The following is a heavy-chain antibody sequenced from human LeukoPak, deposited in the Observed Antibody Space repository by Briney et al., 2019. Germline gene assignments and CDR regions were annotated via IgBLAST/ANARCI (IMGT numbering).Heavy chain of an antibody. D-gene: IGHD5-24*01. CDR2: ISSSSSSYI. CDR1: GFTFSSYA. CDR3: ARIEMATITDDY. Sequence: GGSLRLSCAASGFTFSSYAMSWVRQAPGKGLEWVSSISSSSSSYIYYADSVKGRFTISRDNAKNSLYLQMNSLRAEDTAVYYCARIEMATITDDYWGQGTLVTVSS. J-gene: IGHJ4*02. V-gene: IGHV3-21*01.